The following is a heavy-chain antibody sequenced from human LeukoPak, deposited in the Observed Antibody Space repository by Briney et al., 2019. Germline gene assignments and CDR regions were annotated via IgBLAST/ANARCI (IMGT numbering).Heavy chain of an antibody. CDR1: GYTFTSYY. V-gene: IGHV1-46*03. J-gene: IGHJ4*02. D-gene: IGHD5-18*01. Sequence: APVKVSCKASGYTFTSYYMHWVRQAPGQGLGWMGIINPSGGSTSYAQKFQGRVTMTRDASTSTVYMELSSLRSEDTAVYYCARNTLDTAMGAAVDYWGQGTLVTVFS. CDR2: INPSGGST. CDR3: ARNTLDTAMGAAVDY.